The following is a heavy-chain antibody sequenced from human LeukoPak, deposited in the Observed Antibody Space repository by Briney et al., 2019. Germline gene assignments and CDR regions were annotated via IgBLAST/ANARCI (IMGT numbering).Heavy chain of an antibody. CDR3: ARVYCSSTSCYPDY. D-gene: IGHD2-2*01. Sequence: SETLSLTCTVSGGSISSYYWNWIRQPPGKGLEWIGNIYYSGSTNYNPSLKSRVTISVDTSKNQFSLRLSSVTAADTAVYYCARVYCSSTSCYPDYWGQGTLVTVSS. CDR1: GGSISSYY. CDR2: IYYSGST. J-gene: IGHJ4*02. V-gene: IGHV4-59*08.